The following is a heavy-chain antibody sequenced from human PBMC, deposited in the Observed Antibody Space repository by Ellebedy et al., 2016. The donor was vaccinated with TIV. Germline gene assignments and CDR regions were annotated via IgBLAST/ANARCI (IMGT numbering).Heavy chain of an antibody. Sequence: GSLRLSCAGYGGSFSGYYWSWIRQPPGKGLEWIGEINHSGSTNYNPSLKSRVSISVDTSKNQFSLQLSSVTAADTAVYYCAREKAGMTTFDYWGRGTLVTVSS. CDR1: GGSFSGYY. CDR3: AREKAGMTTFDY. V-gene: IGHV4-34*01. J-gene: IGHJ4*02. D-gene: IGHD4-11*01. CDR2: INHSGST.